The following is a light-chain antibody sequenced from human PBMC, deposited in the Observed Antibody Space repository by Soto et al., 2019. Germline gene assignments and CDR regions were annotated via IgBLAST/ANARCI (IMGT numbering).Light chain of an antibody. V-gene: IGKV3-15*01. CDR1: QSVSSN. Sequence: EIVMTQSPATLSVSPGERATLSCRASQSVSSNLAWYQQKPGQAPRLLIYGASTRATGIPARFSGSGSGTECTLTISSLQSEDFAVYYCQQYNNWLWTFGQGTKVEIK. CDR3: QQYNNWLWT. J-gene: IGKJ1*01. CDR2: GAS.